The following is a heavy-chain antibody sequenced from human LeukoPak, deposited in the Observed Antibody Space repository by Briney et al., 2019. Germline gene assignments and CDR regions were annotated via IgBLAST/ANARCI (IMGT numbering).Heavy chain of an antibody. CDR3: ARAGRIAARPYYYYYMDV. J-gene: IGHJ6*03. Sequence: GASVKVSCKASGYTFTGYYMHWVRQAPGQGLEWMGWINPNSGGTNYAQKFQGRVTMTRDTSISTAYMELSRLRSDDTAVYYCARAGRIAARPYYYYYMDVWGKGTTVTISS. D-gene: IGHD6-6*01. CDR1: GYTFTGYY. CDR2: INPNSGGT. V-gene: IGHV1-2*02.